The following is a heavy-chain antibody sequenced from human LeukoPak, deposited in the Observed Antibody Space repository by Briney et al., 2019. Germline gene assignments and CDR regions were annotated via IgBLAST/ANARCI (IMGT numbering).Heavy chain of an antibody. V-gene: IGHV1-8*01. CDR3: ASFDQTPPDYYYYGMDV. CDR1: GYTFTSYD. Sequence: ASVKVSCKASGYTFTSYDINWVRQATGQGLEWMGWMNPNSGNTGYAQKFQGRVTITADKSTSTAYMELSSLRSEDTAVYYCASFDQTPPDYYYYGMDVWGQGTTVTVSS. D-gene: IGHD4-23*01. CDR2: MNPNSGNT. J-gene: IGHJ6*02.